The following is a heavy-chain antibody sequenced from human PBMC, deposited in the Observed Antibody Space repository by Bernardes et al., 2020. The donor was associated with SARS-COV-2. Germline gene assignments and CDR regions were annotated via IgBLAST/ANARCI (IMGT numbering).Heavy chain of an antibody. CDR1: GYTFTNFW. D-gene: IGHD4-17*01. CDR2: IDPSDSHT. Sequence: GASLKISCTASGYTFTNFWITWVRQMPGKGLEWLGRIDPSDSHTTYSPSFQGHVTFSLDKSTSTAYLQWSSLRASDSAIYYCAKHMSIGNYGGSLDIWGQGTLITVSS. CDR3: AKHMSIGNYGGSLDI. J-gene: IGHJ4*02. V-gene: IGHV5-10-1*01.